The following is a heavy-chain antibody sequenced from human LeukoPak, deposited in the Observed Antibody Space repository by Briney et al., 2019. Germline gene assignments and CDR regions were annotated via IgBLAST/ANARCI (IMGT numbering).Heavy chain of an antibody. Sequence: PSETLSLTCAVYGGSFSGYYWSWIRQPPGKGLEWVSVIYSGGSTYNADSVNGRFTVSRDNSRNTLFLQMNNLRAEDTALYFCASAREYCGSAECYEYFQHWGQGTLVIVSS. CDR2: IYSGGST. D-gene: IGHD2-21*01. CDR1: GGSFSGYY. J-gene: IGHJ1*01. CDR3: ASAREYCGSAECYEYFQH. V-gene: IGHV3-53*01.